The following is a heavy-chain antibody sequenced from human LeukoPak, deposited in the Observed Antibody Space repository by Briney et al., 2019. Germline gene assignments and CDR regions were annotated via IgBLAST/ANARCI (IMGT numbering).Heavy chain of an antibody. J-gene: IGHJ4*02. CDR3: AHEYYDSSGYYSN. Sequence: GSLRLSCAASGFTFSGYGMHWVRQAPGKGLEWVAVISYDGSNKYYADSVKGRFTISRDNPKNTLYLQMNSLRAEDTAAYYCAHEYYDSSGYYSNWGQGTLVTVSS. D-gene: IGHD3-22*01. V-gene: IGHV3-30*18. CDR1: GFTFSGYG. CDR2: ISYDGSNK.